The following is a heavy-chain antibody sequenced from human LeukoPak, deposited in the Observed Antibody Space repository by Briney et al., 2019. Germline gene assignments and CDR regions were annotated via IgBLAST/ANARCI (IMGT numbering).Heavy chain of an antibody. Sequence: GASVKVSCKASGYTFTSYGISWVRQATGQGLEWMGWINPNSDNRGYAQKFQGRVTMTRDTSTNTAYMELSSLKSEDTAVYYCAVRGRNYIYDFWGQGTLVIVSS. J-gene: IGHJ4*02. V-gene: IGHV1-8*02. D-gene: IGHD3-3*01. CDR1: GYTFTSYG. CDR2: INPNSDNR. CDR3: AVRGRNYIYDF.